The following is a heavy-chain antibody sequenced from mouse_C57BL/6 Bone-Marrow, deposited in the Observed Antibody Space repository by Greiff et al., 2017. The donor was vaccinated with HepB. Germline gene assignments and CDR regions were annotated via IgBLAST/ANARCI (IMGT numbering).Heavy chain of an antibody. V-gene: IGHV1-15*01. CDR3: TRSDDGYYRHWFAY. Sequence: SGAELVRPGASVTLSCKASGYTFTDYEMHWVKQTPVHGLEWIGAIDPETGGTAYNQKFKGKAILTADKSSSTAYMEFRSLTSEDSAVYYCTRSDDGYYRHWFAYWGQGTLVTVSA. CDR2: IDPETGGT. CDR1: GYTFTDYE. J-gene: IGHJ3*01. D-gene: IGHD2-3*01.